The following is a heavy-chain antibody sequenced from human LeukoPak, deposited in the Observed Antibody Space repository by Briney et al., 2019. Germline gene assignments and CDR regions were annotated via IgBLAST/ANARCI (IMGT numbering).Heavy chain of an antibody. J-gene: IGHJ5*02. CDR2: INPNSGDT. V-gene: IGHV1-2*02. CDR1: GYTFSGYY. D-gene: IGHD2-2*01. CDR3: ARVQYQLLFEGNWFDP. Sequence: ASVKVSCKASGYTFSGYYIHWVRQAPGQGLEWMGWINPNSGDTHCAQKFQGRVTMTRDTSSSTAYMDLNSLISDDTAVYYCARVQYQLLFEGNWFDPWGQGTLVTVSS.